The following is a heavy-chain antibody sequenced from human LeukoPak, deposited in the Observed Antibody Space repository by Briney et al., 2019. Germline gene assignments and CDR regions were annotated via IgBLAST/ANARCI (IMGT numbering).Heavy chain of an antibody. CDR1: GYTFTNYA. D-gene: IGHD3-9*01. CDR2: IIPIFGTA. J-gene: IGHJ5*02. CDR3: ASVRYFDWSRFDP. V-gene: IGHV1-69*05. Sequence: SVKVSCKASGYTFTNYAISWVRQAPGQGLEWMGGIIPIFGTANYAQKFQGRVTITTDESTSTAYMELSSLRSEDTAVYYCASVRYFDWSRFDPWGQGTLVTVSS.